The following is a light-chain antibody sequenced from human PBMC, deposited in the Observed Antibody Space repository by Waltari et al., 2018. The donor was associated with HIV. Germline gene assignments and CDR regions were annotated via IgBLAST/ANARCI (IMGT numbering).Light chain of an antibody. CDR2: DIS. V-gene: IGLV2-11*01. Sequence: QSALTQPRSVSGSPGQSVTISCTGTSSDVGGYNYVSWYQQHPGKAPKLMIYDISTLPSRLPDLFSGSKSCNTASLTISGLQAEDEADYYCCSYAGSYTFGVFGGGTKLTVL. CDR1: SSDVGGYNY. CDR3: CSYAGSYTFGV. J-gene: IGLJ3*02.